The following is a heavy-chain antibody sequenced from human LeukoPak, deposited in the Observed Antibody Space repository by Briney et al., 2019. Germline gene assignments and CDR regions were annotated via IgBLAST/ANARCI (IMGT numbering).Heavy chain of an antibody. V-gene: IGHV4-59*11. CDR3: ARHYETSDYPLDH. Sequence: SETLSLTCTVSGGSISRHYWSWIRQPPGKGLEWIGYIYYSGATNYNPSLKSRANISVDTSKNHFSLNLTSVTAADTAVYFFARHYETSDYPLDHWGQGTLVTVSS. CDR1: GGSISRHY. D-gene: IGHD3-22*01. CDR2: IYYSGAT. J-gene: IGHJ4*02.